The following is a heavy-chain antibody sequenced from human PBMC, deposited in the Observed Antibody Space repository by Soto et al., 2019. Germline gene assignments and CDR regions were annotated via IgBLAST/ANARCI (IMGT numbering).Heavy chain of an antibody. J-gene: IGHJ6*02. CDR3: RSSSRYSTDV. Sequence: QLQLQESGPGLVKPSETLSLSCTVSGGSITSSSYWGWLRQPPGKGLEWIGSIYSTGNTYYNPSLKGRVTISADTSKNQFSLNLSSVTAADTAVYYCRSSSRYSTDVWGQGTTVYVSS. D-gene: IGHD6-13*01. CDR1: GGSITSSSY. CDR2: IYSTGNT. V-gene: IGHV4-39*01.